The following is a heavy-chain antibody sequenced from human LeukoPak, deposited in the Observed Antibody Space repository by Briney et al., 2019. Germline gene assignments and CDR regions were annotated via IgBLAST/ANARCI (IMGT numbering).Heavy chain of an antibody. CDR3: AREGGIVGATIIN. D-gene: IGHD1-26*01. CDR1: GGTFISYA. V-gene: IGHV1-69*13. Sequence: SVKVSCKASGGTFISYAISWVRQAPGQGLEWMGGIIPIFGTANYAQKFQGRVTITADESTSTAYMELSSLRSEDTAVYYCAREGGIVGATIINWGQGTLVTVSS. J-gene: IGHJ4*02. CDR2: IIPIFGTA.